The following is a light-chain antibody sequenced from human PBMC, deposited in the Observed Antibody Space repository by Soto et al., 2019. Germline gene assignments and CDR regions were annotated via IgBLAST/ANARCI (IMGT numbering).Light chain of an antibody. CDR1: SEHSSYA. CDR2: LNSDGSH. CDR3: QTWGTGIVV. V-gene: IGLV4-69*01. Sequence: QSVLTQSPSASASLGASVKFTCTLSSEHSSYAIAWHQQQPEKGPRYLLKLNSDGSHNKGDGIPDRCSGSSSGAERYLTISSLQSEDEADYYGQTWGTGIVVFGGGTKLTVL. J-gene: IGLJ2*01.